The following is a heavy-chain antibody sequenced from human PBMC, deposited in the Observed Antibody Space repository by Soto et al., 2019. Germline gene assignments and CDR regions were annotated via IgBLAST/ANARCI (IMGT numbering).Heavy chain of an antibody. D-gene: IGHD2-2*01. CDR2: IIPIFGTA. V-gene: IGHV1-69*13. CDR1: GGTFSSYA. Sequence: SVKVSCKASGGTFSSYAISWARQAPGQGLEWMGGIIPIFGTANYAQKFQGRVTITADESTSTAYMELSSLRSEDTAVYYCATIPAATSYYYYYGMDVWGQGTTVTVSS. CDR3: ATIPAATSYYYYYGMDV. J-gene: IGHJ6*02.